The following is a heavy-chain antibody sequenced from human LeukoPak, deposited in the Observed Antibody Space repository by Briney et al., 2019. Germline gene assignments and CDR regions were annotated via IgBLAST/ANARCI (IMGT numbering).Heavy chain of an antibody. Sequence: GESLKISFKGSGYSFTADWIGWVRQMPGKGLEWMGAIYPGDSDTRYSPSFQGQVTISADKSISTAYLQWSSLKASDTAMYYCARPTSGWSFDYWGQGTLVTVSS. CDR1: GYSFTADW. CDR2: IYPGDSDT. D-gene: IGHD6-19*01. V-gene: IGHV5-51*01. J-gene: IGHJ4*02. CDR3: ARPTSGWSFDY.